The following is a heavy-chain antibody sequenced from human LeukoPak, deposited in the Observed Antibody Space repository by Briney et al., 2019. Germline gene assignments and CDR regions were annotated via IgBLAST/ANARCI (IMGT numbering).Heavy chain of an antibody. CDR2: ISGSGGST. D-gene: IGHD6-19*01. Sequence: GGSLRLSCAASGFTFSSYAMSWVRQAPGKGLDWVSAISGSGGSTYYADSVKGRFTISRDNSKNTLYLQMNSLRAEDTAVYYCAKDLPWLVRDPYNRLDPWGQGTLVTVSS. CDR3: AKDLPWLVRDPYNRLDP. CDR1: GFTFSSYA. J-gene: IGHJ5*02. V-gene: IGHV3-23*01.